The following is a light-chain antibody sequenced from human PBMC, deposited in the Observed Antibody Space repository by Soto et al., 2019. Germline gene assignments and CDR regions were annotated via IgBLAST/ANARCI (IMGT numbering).Light chain of an antibody. J-gene: IGKJ3*01. CDR1: QSVSSY. CDR3: QQRSNLLFT. V-gene: IGKV3-11*01. CDR2: DAS. Sequence: EIVLTQSPATLSLSPGERATLSCRASQSVSSYLAGYQQKPGQAPRLLIYDASHRATGIPARFSGSVSGTDFTLTISSLEPEDCGVYYCQQRSNLLFTVGPGTKVAIK.